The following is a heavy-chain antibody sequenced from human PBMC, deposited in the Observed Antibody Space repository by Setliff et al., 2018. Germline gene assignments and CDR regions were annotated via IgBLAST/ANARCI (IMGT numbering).Heavy chain of an antibody. CDR3: AREGVDTRSSTDYRYYMDL. D-gene: IGHD5-18*01. CDR2: INPNSGGT. Sequence: GASVKVSCKASGYTFTGYYIHWVRQAPGQGLEYMGWINPNSGGTNYAPKFQGRVTMTRDTSISTVYMEVSRLRSDDTAVYYCAREGVDTRSSTDYRYYMDLWGKGTTVTVSS. V-gene: IGHV1-2*02. CDR1: GYTFTGYY. J-gene: IGHJ6*03.